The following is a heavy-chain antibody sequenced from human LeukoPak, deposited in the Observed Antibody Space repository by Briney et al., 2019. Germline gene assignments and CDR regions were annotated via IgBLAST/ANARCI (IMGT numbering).Heavy chain of an antibody. CDR2: IIPIFGSA. CDR1: GGTFSSYA. D-gene: IGHD3-22*01. Sequence: ASVKVSCKASGGTFSSYAISWVRQAPGQGLEWMGGIIPIFGSANYAQKFQGRVTITADKSTSTAYAELSSLRSEDTAVYYCARSGYYFDTIGYFTNYFDYWGQGTLVTVSS. V-gene: IGHV1-69*06. CDR3: ARSGYYFDTIGYFTNYFDY. J-gene: IGHJ4*02.